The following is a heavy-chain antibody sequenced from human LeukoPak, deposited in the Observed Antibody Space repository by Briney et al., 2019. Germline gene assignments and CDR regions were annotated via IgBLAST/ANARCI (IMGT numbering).Heavy chain of an antibody. J-gene: IGHJ4*02. CDR3: ARGGKKMGQLSF. Sequence: GGSLRLSCAVSGFTFSNYGMSWVRQAPGKGLEYVSAISGRGDNTHYADSVKGRFTISRDNSNNTLYLQMNSVRVEDTAIYYCARGGKKMGQLSFWGQGHLVTVSS. V-gene: IGHV3-23*01. D-gene: IGHD3-16*01. CDR2: ISGRGDNT. CDR1: GFTFSNYG.